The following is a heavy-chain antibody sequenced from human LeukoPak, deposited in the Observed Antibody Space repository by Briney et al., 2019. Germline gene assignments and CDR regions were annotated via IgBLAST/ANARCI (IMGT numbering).Heavy chain of an antibody. CDR2: IYYSGNS. CDR1: GGSISSYY. V-gene: IGHV4-59*01. J-gene: IGHJ4*02. Sequence: KPSETLSLTCPVSGGSISSYYWSWIRPPPGKGLEWIGYIYYSGNSNYNPSLKSRVTISADTSKNEFSLKLSSVTAADTAIYYCATRSTGVAATFDSWGQGALVTVSS. CDR3: ATRSTGVAATFDS. D-gene: IGHD2-15*01.